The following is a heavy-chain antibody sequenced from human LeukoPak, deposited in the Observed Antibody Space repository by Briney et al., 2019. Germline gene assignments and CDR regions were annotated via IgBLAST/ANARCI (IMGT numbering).Heavy chain of an antibody. CDR2: ISGSGGST. D-gene: IGHD3-10*01. CDR1: GFTFSSYA. V-gene: IGHV3-23*01. Sequence: GGSLRLSCAASGFTFSSYAMSWVRQAPGKGLEWVSAISGSGGSTYYADSVKGRFTISRDNSKNTLYLQMNSLRAEDTAVYYCARDGLVRGVPVYFDYWGQGTLVTVSS. J-gene: IGHJ4*02. CDR3: ARDGLVRGVPVYFDY.